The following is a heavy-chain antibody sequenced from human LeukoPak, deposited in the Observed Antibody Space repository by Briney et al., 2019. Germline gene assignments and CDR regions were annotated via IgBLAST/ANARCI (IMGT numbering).Heavy chain of an antibody. D-gene: IGHD4-23*01. CDR3: AAEGRPTVVTFRKGAVDL. CDR1: GFTFTSSA. V-gene: IGHV1-58*01. CDR2: IVVGSGNT. J-gene: IGHJ3*01. Sequence: VASVKVSCKASGFTFTSSAVQWVRQARAQRLEWIGWIVVGSGNTNYAQKFQERVTITRDMSTSTVYMELSSLRSEDTAVYYCAAEGRPTVVTFRKGAVDLWGQGTMVTVSS.